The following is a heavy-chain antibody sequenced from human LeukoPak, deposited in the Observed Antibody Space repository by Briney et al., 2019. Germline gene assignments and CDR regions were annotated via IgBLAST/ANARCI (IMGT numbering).Heavy chain of an antibody. V-gene: IGHV1-69*02. Sequence: GSSVKVSCKASGGTFSSYTISWVRQAPGQGLEWMGRIIPILGIANYAQKFQGRVTITADKSTGTAYMELSSLRSEDTAVYYCARAFSGYDYDYWGQGTLVTVSS. CDR2: IIPILGIA. D-gene: IGHD5-12*01. J-gene: IGHJ4*02. CDR3: ARAFSGYDYDY. CDR1: GGTFSSYT.